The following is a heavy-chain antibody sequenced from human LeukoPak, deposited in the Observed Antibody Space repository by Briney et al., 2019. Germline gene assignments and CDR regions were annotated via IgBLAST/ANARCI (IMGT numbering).Heavy chain of an antibody. D-gene: IGHD3-10*01. Sequence: PGGSLRLSCGASGFTFSSYSMNWVRQAPGKGLEWVSSISSSSSYIYYADSVKGRFTISRDKAKNSLYLQMNSLRVEDTALYYCTRGGFKGSGSYFQVFDYWGQGTLVIVSS. V-gene: IGHV3-21*04. CDR1: GFTFSSYS. J-gene: IGHJ4*02. CDR2: ISSSSSYI. CDR3: TRGGFKGSGSYFQVFDY.